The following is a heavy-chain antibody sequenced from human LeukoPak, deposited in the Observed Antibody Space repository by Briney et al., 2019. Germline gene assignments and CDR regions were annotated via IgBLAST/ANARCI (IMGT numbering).Heavy chain of an antibody. CDR3: ARAPYSSIYDILTGYYPNWFDP. J-gene: IGHJ5*02. Sequence: GASVKVSCKASGYTFTSYDINWVRQATGQGLEWMGWMNPNSGNTGYAQKFQGRVTMTRNTSISTAYMELSSLRSEDTAVYYCARAPYSSIYDILTGYYPNWFDPWGQGTLVTVSS. V-gene: IGHV1-8*01. D-gene: IGHD3-9*01. CDR1: GYTFTSYD. CDR2: MNPNSGNT.